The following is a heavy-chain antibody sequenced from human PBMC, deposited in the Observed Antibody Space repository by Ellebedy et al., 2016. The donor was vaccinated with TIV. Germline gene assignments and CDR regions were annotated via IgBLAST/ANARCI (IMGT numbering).Heavy chain of an antibody. CDR1: EGTFSSYA. CDR3: ARVSSSGSYWSFDY. J-gene: IGHJ4*02. V-gene: IGHV1-69*04. CDR2: IIPILGIA. Sequence: AASVKVSCKASEGTFSSYAISWVRQAPGQGLEWMGRIIPILGIANYAQKFQGRVTITADKSTSTAYMELSSLRSEDTAVYYCARVSSSGSYWSFDYWGQGTLVTVSS. D-gene: IGHD1-26*01.